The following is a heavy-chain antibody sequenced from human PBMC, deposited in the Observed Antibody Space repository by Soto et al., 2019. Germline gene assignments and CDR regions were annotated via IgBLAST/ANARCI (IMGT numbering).Heavy chain of an antibody. CDR3: AKVFSPEGGNYFDY. J-gene: IGHJ4*02. CDR2: ISNSFSDGNT. CDR1: GFTFSSNY. V-gene: IGHV3-23*01. Sequence: GSLRLSCAASGFTFSSNYLSWVRQAPGRGLEWVSAISNSFSDGNTHYADSVKGRFTISRHNDKNTVFLEMNGLRAEDTAVYYCAKVFSPEGGNYFDYWGQGTLVTVSS.